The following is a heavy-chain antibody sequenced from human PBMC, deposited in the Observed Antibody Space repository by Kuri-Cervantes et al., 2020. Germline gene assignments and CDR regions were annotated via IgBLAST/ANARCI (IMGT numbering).Heavy chain of an antibody. CDR2: INHRGST. D-gene: IGHD3-3*01. CDR3: ARGGAIDFWLDV. Sequence: GSLRLSCAVYGGSFSGYYWNWIRQPPGKGLEWIGEINHRGSTNYNPSLKSRVTISLDKSKNQLSLKLTAVTAADTAVYYCARGGAIDFWLDVWGKGTTVTVSS. CDR1: GGSFSGYY. V-gene: IGHV4-34*01. J-gene: IGHJ6*04.